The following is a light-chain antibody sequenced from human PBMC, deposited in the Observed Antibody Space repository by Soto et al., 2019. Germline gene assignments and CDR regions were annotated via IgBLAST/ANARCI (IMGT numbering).Light chain of an antibody. CDR1: QSLVYSDGNTY. V-gene: IGKV2-30*01. J-gene: IGKJ2*01. CDR2: KVS. CDR3: RQGTHWLYT. Sequence: DVVMTQSPLSLPVTLGQPASISCRSSQSLVYSDGNTYLNWFQQRPGQSPRLLIYKVSHRDSGVLEKFSGSGSGSDFKLEISRVEAEDVGVYYCRQGTHWLYTFGQGTKLEIK.